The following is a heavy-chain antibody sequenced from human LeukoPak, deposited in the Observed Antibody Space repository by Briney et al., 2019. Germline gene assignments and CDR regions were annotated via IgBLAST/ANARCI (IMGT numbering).Heavy chain of an antibody. CDR2: IYTSGST. CDR1: GGSITSHS. J-gene: IGHJ4*02. V-gene: IGHV4-4*08. CDR3: ARDYDILDY. Sequence: SETLSLTCNVSGGSITSHSWNWIRQSPGKGLEWIGRIYTSGSTNYNPSLKSRVTISVDTSKNQFSLKLSSVTAADTAVYYCARDYDILDYWGQGTLVTVSS. D-gene: IGHD3-9*01.